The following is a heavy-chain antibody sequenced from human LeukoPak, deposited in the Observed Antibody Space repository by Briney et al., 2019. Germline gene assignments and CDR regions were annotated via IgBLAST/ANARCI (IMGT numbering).Heavy chain of an antibody. V-gene: IGHV4-59*04. J-gene: IGHJ4*02. CDR3: ARLGDSSGYNGYYFDY. CDR2: IYYSGST. Sequence: SETLSLTCTVSGGSIRSYYWSWIRQPPGKGLEWIGYIYYSGSTYYNPSLKSRVTISVDTSKNQFSLRLSSVTAADTAVYYCARLGDSSGYNGYYFDYWGQGTLVTVSS. CDR1: GGSIRSYY. D-gene: IGHD3-22*01.